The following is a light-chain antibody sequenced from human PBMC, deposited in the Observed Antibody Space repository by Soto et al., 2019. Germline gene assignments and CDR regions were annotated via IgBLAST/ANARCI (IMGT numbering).Light chain of an antibody. CDR2: DAS. Sequence: QSPGTLSLSPGEGATVSCRVSQSINSKSLVWYQRKFGQAPRLLIYDASNRATGIPARFSGSGSGTDFTLTISSLEPEDSAVYYCQQRSNWPPITFGQGTRLEIK. J-gene: IGKJ5*01. V-gene: IGKV3-11*01. CDR3: QQRSNWPPIT. CDR1: QSINSKS.